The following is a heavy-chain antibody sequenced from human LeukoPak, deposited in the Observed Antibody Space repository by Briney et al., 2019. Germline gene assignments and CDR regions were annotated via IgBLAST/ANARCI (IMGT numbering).Heavy chain of an antibody. D-gene: IGHD5-18*01. CDR3: ARDLVPLWDPGGRVFYFDY. Sequence: KPGGSLRLSCAASGVTFSSYSMNWVRQAPGKGLEWVSSNSSSSSYIYYADSVKGRFTISRDNAKNSLYLQMNSLRAEDTAVYYCARDLVPLWDPGGRVFYFDYWGQGTLVTVSS. CDR1: GVTFSSYS. J-gene: IGHJ4*02. CDR2: NSSSSSYI. V-gene: IGHV3-21*01.